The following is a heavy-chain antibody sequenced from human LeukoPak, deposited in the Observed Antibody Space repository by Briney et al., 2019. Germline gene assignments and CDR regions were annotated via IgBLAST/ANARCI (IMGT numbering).Heavy chain of an antibody. Sequence: GESLKISCKGSGYSFTSYWIGWVRQMPGKGLERMGIIYPGDSDTRYSPSFQGQVTISADKSISTAYLQWSSLKASDTAMYYCARHSFEGRDGYNGFDYWGQGTLVTVSS. V-gene: IGHV5-51*01. D-gene: IGHD5-24*01. J-gene: IGHJ4*02. CDR2: IYPGDSDT. CDR3: ARHSFEGRDGYNGFDY. CDR1: GYSFTSYW.